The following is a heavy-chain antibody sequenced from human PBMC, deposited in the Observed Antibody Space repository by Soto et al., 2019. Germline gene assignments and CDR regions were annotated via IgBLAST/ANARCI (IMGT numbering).Heavy chain of an antibody. CDR1: GYMFIRYC. Sequence: ASVKVSCKASGYMFIRYCINWVRQAPGQGLEWMGWISASNGNTKYAQNFQGRVTMTTDTSTSTAYMEMRSLRSDDTAVYYCVRDLDGSGSYYTDYWGPGTLVTVS. CDR3: VRDLDGSGSYYTDY. J-gene: IGHJ4*02. CDR2: ISASNGNT. V-gene: IGHV1-18*01. D-gene: IGHD3-10*01.